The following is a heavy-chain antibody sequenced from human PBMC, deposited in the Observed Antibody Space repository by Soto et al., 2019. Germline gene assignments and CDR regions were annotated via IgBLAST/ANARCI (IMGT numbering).Heavy chain of an antibody. Sequence: SETLSLTCAVYGGSFSGYYWSWIRQPPGKGLGWIGEINHSGSTNYNPSLKSRVTISVDTSKNQFSLKLSSVTAADTAVYYCARGSLLWFGEEGYWFDPWGQGTLVTV. D-gene: IGHD3-10*01. CDR3: ARGSLLWFGEEGYWFDP. V-gene: IGHV4-34*01. J-gene: IGHJ5*02. CDR2: INHSGST. CDR1: GGSFSGYY.